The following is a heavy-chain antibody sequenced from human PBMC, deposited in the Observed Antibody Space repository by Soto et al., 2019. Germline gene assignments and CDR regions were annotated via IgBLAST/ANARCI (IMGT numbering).Heavy chain of an antibody. CDR1: GFTFSNYA. CDR2: ISGSGGSA. J-gene: IGHJ4*02. CDR3: AKYSSGWYYPFDY. V-gene: IGHV3-23*01. Sequence: GSLRLSCAASGFTFSNYAMSWVRQAPGKGLEWVSAISGSGGSAYYADSVKGRFTISRDNSKNTLYLQMNSLRAEDTAVYYCAKYSSGWYYPFDYWGQGTLVTVSS. D-gene: IGHD6-19*01.